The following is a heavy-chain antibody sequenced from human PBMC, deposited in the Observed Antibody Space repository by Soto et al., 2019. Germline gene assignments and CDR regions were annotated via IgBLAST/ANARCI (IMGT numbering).Heavy chain of an antibody. V-gene: IGHV4-4*02. CDR2: IYHSGST. D-gene: IGHD2-15*01. CDR3: ARSQAPYCSGGSCGNDAFDI. CDR1: GGSISSSNW. Sequence: SDTLSLTCAVLGGSISSSNWWSWVRQPPGKGLEWIGEIYHSGSTNYNPSLKSRVTISVDKSKNQFSLKLSSVTAADTAVYYCARSQAPYCSGGSCGNDAFDIWGQGTMVT. J-gene: IGHJ3*02.